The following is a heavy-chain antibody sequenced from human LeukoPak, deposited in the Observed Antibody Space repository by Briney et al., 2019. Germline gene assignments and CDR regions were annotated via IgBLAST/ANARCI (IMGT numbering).Heavy chain of an antibody. CDR2: ISGSGGST. Sequence: QPGGSLRLSCAASGFTFSSYAMSWVRQAPGKGLEWVSAISGSGGSTYYADSVKGRFTISRDNSKNTLYLQMNSLRAEDTAVYYCARKLRSQYYFDYWGQGTVVTVSS. CDR1: GFTFSSYA. J-gene: IGHJ4*02. D-gene: IGHD4-17*01. CDR3: ARKLRSQYYFDY. V-gene: IGHV3-23*01.